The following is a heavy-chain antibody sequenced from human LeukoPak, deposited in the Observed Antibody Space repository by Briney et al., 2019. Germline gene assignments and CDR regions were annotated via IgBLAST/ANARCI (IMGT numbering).Heavy chain of an antibody. D-gene: IGHD3-22*01. CDR2: ISSSSSYI. J-gene: IGHJ1*01. V-gene: IGHV3-21*01. CDR1: GFTFSSYS. CDR3: ATYSSLNRREFQY. Sequence: AGGSLRLSCAASGFTFSSYSMNWVRQAPGKGLEWVSSISSSSSYIYYADSVKGRFTISRDNAKNSLYLQMNSLRAEDTAVYYCATYSSLNRREFQYLGQGTLLTVSS.